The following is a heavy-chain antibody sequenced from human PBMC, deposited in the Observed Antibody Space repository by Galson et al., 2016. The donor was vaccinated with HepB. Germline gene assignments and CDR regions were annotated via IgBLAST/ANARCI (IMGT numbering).Heavy chain of an antibody. CDR3: ARPLLPFSGDNGYYYYGFDV. Sequence: SVKVSCKASGYTFTNYYMHWVRQAPGQGLEWMGLIHPTSGSPNYAQKFQDRVAMTRDTSTSTVYMELSSLRSEDTAVYYCARPLLPFSGDNGYYYYGFDVWGQGTTATVSS. V-gene: IGHV1-46*01. J-gene: IGHJ6*02. D-gene: IGHD4-17*01. CDR1: GYTFTNYY. CDR2: IHPTSGSP.